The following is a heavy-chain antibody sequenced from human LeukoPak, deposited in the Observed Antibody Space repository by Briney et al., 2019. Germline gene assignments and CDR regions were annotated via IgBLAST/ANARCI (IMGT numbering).Heavy chain of an antibody. Sequence: ASVKVSCKASGGTFSSYAISWVRQAPGQGLEWMGGIIPFFGTANYAQKFQGRVTITADESTSTAYMELSSLRSEDTAVYYCASRQEGSGSYYYYYYGMDVWGKGTTVTVSS. V-gene: IGHV1-69*13. J-gene: IGHJ6*04. D-gene: IGHD3-10*01. CDR1: GGTFSSYA. CDR2: IIPFFGTA. CDR3: ASRQEGSGSYYYYYYGMDV.